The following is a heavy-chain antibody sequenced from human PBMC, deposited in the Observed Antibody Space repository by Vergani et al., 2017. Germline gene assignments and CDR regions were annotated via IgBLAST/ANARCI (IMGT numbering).Heavy chain of an antibody. Sequence: EVQLVESGGGLVKPGGSLRLSCAASGFTFSSYSMNWVRQAPGKGLEWVSSISSSSSYIYYADSVKGRFTSSRDNAKNSLYLQMNSLRAEDTAVYYCARRATITMVRSLDYWGQGTLVTVSS. V-gene: IGHV3-21*01. CDR2: ISSSSSYI. J-gene: IGHJ4*02. CDR1: GFTFSSYS. CDR3: ARRATITMVRSLDY. D-gene: IGHD3-10*01.